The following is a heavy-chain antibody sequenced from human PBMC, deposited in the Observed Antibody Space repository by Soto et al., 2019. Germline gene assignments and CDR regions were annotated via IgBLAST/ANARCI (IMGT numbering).Heavy chain of an antibody. Sequence: GGSLRLSCAASGFTFSSYGMHWVRQAPGKGLEWVAVISYDGSNKYYADSVKGRFTISRDNSKNTLYLQMNSLRAEDTAVYYCAKDIKVVTRYYYYGMDVWGQGTTVTVSS. CDR3: AKDIKVVTRYYYYGMDV. CDR1: GFTFSSYG. J-gene: IGHJ6*02. D-gene: IGHD2-15*01. V-gene: IGHV3-30*18. CDR2: ISYDGSNK.